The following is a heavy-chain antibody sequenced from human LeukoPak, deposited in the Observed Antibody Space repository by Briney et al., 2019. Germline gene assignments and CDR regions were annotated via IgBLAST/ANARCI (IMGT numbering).Heavy chain of an antibody. D-gene: IGHD3/OR15-3a*01. V-gene: IGHV3-23*01. CDR1: GFTFSSHG. J-gene: IGHJ3*02. CDR2: ISGSGGST. Sequence: PGRPLRLSCAASGFTFSSHGMHWVRQAPGKGLEWVSAISGSGGSTYYADSVKGRFTISRDNSKNTLYLQMNSLRAEDTAVYYCAKRTGYYIGSAFDIWGQGTMVTVSS. CDR3: AKRTGYYIGSAFDI.